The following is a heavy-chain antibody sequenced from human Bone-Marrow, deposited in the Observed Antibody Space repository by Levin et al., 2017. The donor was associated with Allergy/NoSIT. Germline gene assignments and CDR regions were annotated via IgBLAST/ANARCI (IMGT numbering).Heavy chain of an antibody. CDR3: ARLNSVRYGGFDAHGH. CDR1: GGSITNYY. V-gene: IGHV4-59*08. D-gene: IGHD4-23*01. J-gene: IGHJ4*02. CDR2: IFYTGGT. Sequence: SETLSLTCAVSGGSITNYYWSWIRQSPGKGLEWIGFIFYTGGTNYNPALRGRATISVDTSRDLFSLNLHTVTAEDTAVYYCARLNSVRYGGFDAHGHWGQGTLVTVSS.